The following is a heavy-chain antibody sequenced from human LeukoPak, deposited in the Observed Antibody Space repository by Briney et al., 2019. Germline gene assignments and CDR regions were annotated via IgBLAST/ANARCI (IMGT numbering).Heavy chain of an antibody. D-gene: IGHD2-2*02. CDR2: ISTYSNT. V-gene: IGHV1-18*01. CDR1: GYTLTTYG. J-gene: IGHJ3*02. CDR3: ARGIPPGDAFDI. Sequence: ASVKVSCKASGYTLTTYGINWLRQAPGQGLAWMGWISTYSNTHYAQKLQGRVTMTTDASTSTAYMELRSLRSDDTAVYYCARGIPPGDAFDIWGQGTMVTVSS.